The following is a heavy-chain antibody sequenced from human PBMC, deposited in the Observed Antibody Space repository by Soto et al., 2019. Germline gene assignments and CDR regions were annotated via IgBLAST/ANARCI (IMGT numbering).Heavy chain of an antibody. CDR3: AKGYYYDSSGYYPDAFDI. CDR1: GFTFSSYG. J-gene: IGHJ3*02. D-gene: IGHD3-22*01. V-gene: IGHV3-30*18. Sequence: QVQLVESGGGVDQPGRSLRLSCAASGFTFSSYGMHWVRQAPGKGLEWVAVISYDGSNKYYADSVKGRFTISRDNSKNTLYLQMNSLRAEHTAVYYCAKGYYYDSSGYYPDAFDIWGQGTMVTVSS. CDR2: ISYDGSNK.